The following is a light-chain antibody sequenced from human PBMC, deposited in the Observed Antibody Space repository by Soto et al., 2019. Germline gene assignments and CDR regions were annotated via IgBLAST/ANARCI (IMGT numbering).Light chain of an antibody. V-gene: IGKV1-39*01. Sequence: DIQMTQPPSSLSASVGDRVTITCLASQTVYSYLNWYQQKTGIAPRLLIYGTSRLHSGVPSRFSASGSGTDFTLTITSLQPEDIATYYCQQSYSMPWTFGQGTKVDIK. J-gene: IGKJ1*01. CDR2: GTS. CDR1: QTVYSY. CDR3: QQSYSMPWT.